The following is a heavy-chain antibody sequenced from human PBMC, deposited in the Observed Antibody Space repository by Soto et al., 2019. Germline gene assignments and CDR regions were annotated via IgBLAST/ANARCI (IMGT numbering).Heavy chain of an antibody. J-gene: IGHJ4*02. D-gene: IGHD2-15*01. CDR2: MYWDDAK. Sequence: QITLKESGPTLVKPTQTLTLTCTFSGFSLSTSGVGVGWIRQPPGKALEWLALMYWDDAKRYSPSLKSRLTITKYTSKIQVVLTMTNMDPEYTATYYCAHSWYCSGGSCYYTYCFAFWGQGTPIMVSS. CDR3: AHSWYCSGGSCYYTYCFAF. V-gene: IGHV2-5*02. CDR1: GFSLSTSGVG.